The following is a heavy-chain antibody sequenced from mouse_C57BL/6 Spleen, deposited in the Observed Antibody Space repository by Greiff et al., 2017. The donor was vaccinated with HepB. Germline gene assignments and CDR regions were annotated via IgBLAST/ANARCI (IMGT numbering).Heavy chain of an antibody. CDR3: ARIITTVVGYFDV. CDR2: ISNGGGST. J-gene: IGHJ1*03. Sequence: EVMLVESGGGLVQPGGSLKLSCAASGFTFSDYYMYWVRQTPEKRLEWVAYISNGGGSTYYPDTVKGRFTISRDNAKNTLYLQMSRLKSEDTAMYYCARIITTVVGYFDVWGTGTTVTVSS. V-gene: IGHV5-12*01. D-gene: IGHD1-1*01. CDR1: GFTFSDYY.